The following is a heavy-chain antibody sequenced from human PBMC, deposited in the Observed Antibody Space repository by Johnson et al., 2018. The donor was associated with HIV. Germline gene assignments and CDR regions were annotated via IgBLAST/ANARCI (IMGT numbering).Heavy chain of an antibody. CDR1: GFTFNNAW. CDR3: AKVALTTVTTPGRDAFDI. J-gene: IGHJ3*02. CDR2: VSWNSGSL. V-gene: IGHV3-23*04. D-gene: IGHD4-17*01. Sequence: EVQLVESGGGLVQPGGSLRVSCAASGFTFNNAWMNWVRQAPGKGLEWVSGVSWNSGSLGYADSVKGRFTISRDNSKNTLYLQMNSLRAEDTAVYYCAKVALTTVTTPGRDAFDIWGPGTMVTVSS.